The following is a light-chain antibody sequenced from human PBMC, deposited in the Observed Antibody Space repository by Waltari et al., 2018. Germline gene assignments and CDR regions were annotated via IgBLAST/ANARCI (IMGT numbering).Light chain of an antibody. J-gene: IGKJ1*01. CDR2: HAS. CDR3: QKYVNLPAT. Sequence: EIVLTQSPSTLSLSPGERATLSCRASQRVGRFVAWYQQKPGQAPRLLIYHASNRATGIPDRLSGSGSGTDFSLTISGLEPEDFAVYYCQKYVNLPATFGQGTKVEIK. CDR1: QRVGRF. V-gene: IGKV3-20*01.